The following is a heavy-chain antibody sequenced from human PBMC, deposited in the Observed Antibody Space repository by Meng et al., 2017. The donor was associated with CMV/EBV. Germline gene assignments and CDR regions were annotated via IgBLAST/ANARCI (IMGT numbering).Heavy chain of an antibody. V-gene: IGHV4-38-2*02. D-gene: IGHD3-3*01. Sequence: SETLSLTCTVSGYSISSGDYWGCIRQPPGKGLEWIGSIIQSGSTYYNPSLKSRVTISVDTSKNQFSLKLGSVTAADTAVYYCARANLFGVVRGAFDIWGQGTMVTVSS. CDR3: ARANLFGVVRGAFDI. CDR2: IIQSGST. CDR1: GYSISSGDY. J-gene: IGHJ3*02.